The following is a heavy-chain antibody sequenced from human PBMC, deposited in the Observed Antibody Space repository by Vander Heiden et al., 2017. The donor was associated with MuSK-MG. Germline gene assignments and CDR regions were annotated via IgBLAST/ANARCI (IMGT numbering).Heavy chain of an antibody. CDR2: IYHNGIT. CDR3: ARLDSAAYQLDF. V-gene: IGHV4-38-2*02. CDR1: GYSISHGFY. J-gene: IGHJ4*02. Sequence: QVQLEESGPGLVRPSETLSLTCTVSGYSISHGFYWGWIRQPPGKGLEWIGHIYHNGITYHNPSLQSRVTMSVDTSKNQFSLKVTSLTAADSAVYYCARLDSAAYQLDFWGQGTLITVSS. D-gene: IGHD3-16*01.